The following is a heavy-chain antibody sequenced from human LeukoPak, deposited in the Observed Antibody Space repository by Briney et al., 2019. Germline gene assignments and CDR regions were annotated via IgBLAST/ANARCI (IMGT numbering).Heavy chain of an antibody. CDR3: AKPARTDAFDI. J-gene: IGHJ3*02. V-gene: IGHV3-23*01. Sequence: PGGSLRLSCAASGFTFSDYYMSWIRQAPGKGLEWVSYISSSGGSTYYADSVKGRFTISRDNSKNTLFLQMNSLRAEDRAVYYCAKPARTDAFDIWGQGTMITVSS. D-gene: IGHD1-14*01. CDR1: GFTFSDYY. CDR2: ISSSGGST.